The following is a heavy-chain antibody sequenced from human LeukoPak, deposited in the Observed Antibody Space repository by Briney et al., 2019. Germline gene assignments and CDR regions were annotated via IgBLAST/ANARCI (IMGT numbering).Heavy chain of an antibody. CDR3: ARGSEYSGYAPELPY. CDR2: ISGSGGST. Sequence: GGSLRLSCAASGFTFSSYAMSWVRQAPGKGLEWVSAISGSGGSTYYADSVKGRFTISRDNSKNTLYLQMNSLRAEDTAVYYCARGSEYSGYAPELPYWGQGTLVTVSS. J-gene: IGHJ4*02. V-gene: IGHV3-23*01. CDR1: GFTFSSYA. D-gene: IGHD5-12*01.